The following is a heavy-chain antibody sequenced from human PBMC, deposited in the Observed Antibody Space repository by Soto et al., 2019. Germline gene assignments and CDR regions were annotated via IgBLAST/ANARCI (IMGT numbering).Heavy chain of an antibody. CDR2: ISAYNGNT. Sequence: ASVKVSCKASGYTFTSYGISWVRQAPGQGLEWMGWISAYNGNTNYAQKLQGRVTMTTDTSTSTAYMELRSLRSDDTAVYYCARANYYDSRAGFDYWGPGTLVTVSS. J-gene: IGHJ4*02. CDR1: GYTFTSYG. CDR3: ARANYYDSRAGFDY. D-gene: IGHD3-22*01. V-gene: IGHV1-18*01.